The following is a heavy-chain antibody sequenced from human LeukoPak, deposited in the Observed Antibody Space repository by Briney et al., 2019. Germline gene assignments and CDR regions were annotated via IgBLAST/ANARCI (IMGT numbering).Heavy chain of an antibody. V-gene: IGHV3-21*04. CDR3: AKHMYGSGSYDY. Sequence: GGSLRLSCAASGFTFSSYSMNWVRQAPGKGLEWVSSISSSSSYIYYADSVKGRFTISRDNSKNTLYLQMNSLRAEDTAVYYCAKHMYGSGSYDYWGQGTLVTVSS. CDR1: GFTFSSYS. D-gene: IGHD3-10*01. CDR2: ISSSSSYI. J-gene: IGHJ4*02.